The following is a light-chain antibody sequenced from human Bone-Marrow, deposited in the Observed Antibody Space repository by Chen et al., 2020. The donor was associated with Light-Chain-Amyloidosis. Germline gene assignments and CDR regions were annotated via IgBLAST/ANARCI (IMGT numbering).Light chain of an antibody. V-gene: IGKV3-20*01. CDR1: QTIKKNY. Sequence: EIALTQSPGALSLSPGERVTISCKASQTIKKNYLARYQQKPGQAPRLLLFGASSRASGDPDTFGGSGSGTDFTLTLSRLDPEDFGVYHCQQYSTAPWTFGQGT. CDR2: GAS. J-gene: IGKJ2*01. CDR3: QQYSTAPWT.